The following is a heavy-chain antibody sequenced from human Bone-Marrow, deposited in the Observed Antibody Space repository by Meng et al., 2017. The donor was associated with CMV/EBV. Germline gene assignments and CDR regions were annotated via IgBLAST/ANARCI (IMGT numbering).Heavy chain of an antibody. V-gene: IGHV1-2*02. Sequence: ASVKVSCKASGYTFTGYYMHWVRQAPGQGLEWMGWINPNSGGTNYAQKFQGRVTMTRDTSISTAYMGLSRLRSDDTAVYYCARDFLYDDFWSGYFSYYGMDVWGQGTTVTVSS. CDR3: ARDFLYDDFWSGYFSYYGMDV. J-gene: IGHJ6*02. D-gene: IGHD3-3*01. CDR1: GYTFTGYY. CDR2: INPNSGGT.